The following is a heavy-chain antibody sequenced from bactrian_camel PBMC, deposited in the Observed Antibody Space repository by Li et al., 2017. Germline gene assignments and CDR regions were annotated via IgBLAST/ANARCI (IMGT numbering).Heavy chain of an antibody. CDR2: ISSGGGYI. J-gene: IGHJ7*01. V-gene: IGHV3S63*01. CDR1: GVTYNTNC. Sequence: HVQLVESGGGSVEAGGSLRLTCAASGVTYNTNCMGWFRQVDGKEREGVALISSGGGYIYYADSVKGRFTITQDSAKNTVYLQLNSLKTEDMALYYCAKAHGGGAILLRYGMDYWGKGTQVTVS. D-gene: IGHD7*01.